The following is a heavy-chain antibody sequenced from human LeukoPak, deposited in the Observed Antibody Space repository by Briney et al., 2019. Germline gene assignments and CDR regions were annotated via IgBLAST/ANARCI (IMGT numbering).Heavy chain of an antibody. D-gene: IGHD5-18*01. CDR2: ISGRGGST. V-gene: IGHV3-23*01. Sequence: QTGGSLRLSCAASGFTFSSYAMSWVRQAPGKELGWVSAISGRGGSTYYADSVKGRFTISRDNSKNTVYLQMNSLRAEDTAVFYCAKEVYSYGPFDSWGQGTLVTASS. J-gene: IGHJ4*02. CDR1: GFTFSSYA. CDR3: AKEVYSYGPFDS.